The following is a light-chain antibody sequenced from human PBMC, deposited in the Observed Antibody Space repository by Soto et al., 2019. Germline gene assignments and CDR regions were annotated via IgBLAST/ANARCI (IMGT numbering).Light chain of an antibody. CDR3: QQYHNYPVT. J-gene: IGKJ4*01. CDR1: QEISNH. V-gene: IGKV1-16*02. Sequence: DIQMTQSPSSLSASVGDRVTITCRASQEISNHVAWFQQKPGKPPKSLIYDASSLQSGVPSKFSGSGSGTDFTLTISSLQPEYFATYYCQQYHNYPVTFGGGTKVEIK. CDR2: DAS.